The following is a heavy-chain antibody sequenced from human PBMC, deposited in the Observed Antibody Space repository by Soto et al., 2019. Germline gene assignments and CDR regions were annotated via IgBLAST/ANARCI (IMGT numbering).Heavy chain of an antibody. V-gene: IGHV3-48*01. Sequence: EVQLVESGGGLVQPGGSLRLSRAASGFTFTSYSMNWVRQAPGKGLEWVSYISSSTTIIYYADSVKGRFTISRDNARNSLYLQINSLRAEDTAVYYCARRGLFESGGIDYWGQGTLVTVSS. J-gene: IGHJ4*02. CDR3: ARRGLFESGGIDY. CDR2: ISSSTTII. D-gene: IGHD3-10*01. CDR1: GFTFTSYS.